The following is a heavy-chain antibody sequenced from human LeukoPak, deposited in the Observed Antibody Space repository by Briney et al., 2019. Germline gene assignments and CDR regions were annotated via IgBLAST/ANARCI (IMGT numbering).Heavy chain of an antibody. Sequence: ASVKVCCKAAGYTFTGYYMHWVRQAPGQGLEWMGWFNPNSGGTNYAQKYQGRVTMTRDTSISTAYMELTSLRSDDTAVDYYAPYGGPMGYFDYWGQGTLVTVSS. D-gene: IGHD2-21*01. CDR2: FNPNSGGT. J-gene: IGHJ4*02. V-gene: IGHV1-2*02. CDR3: APYGGPMGYFDY. CDR1: GYTFTGYY.